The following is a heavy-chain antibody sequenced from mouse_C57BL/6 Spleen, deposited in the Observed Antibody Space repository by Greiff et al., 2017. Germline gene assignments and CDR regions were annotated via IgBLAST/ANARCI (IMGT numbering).Heavy chain of an antibody. CDR1: GYTFTSYW. CDR2: INPSNGGT. CDR3: AKLDYDCSSVDY. J-gene: IGHJ2*01. V-gene: IGHV1-53*01. D-gene: IGHD1-1*01. Sequence: QVQLKQPGPELVKPGASVKLSCKASGYTFTSYWMHWVKQRPGQGLEWIGNINPSNGGTNNNEKFQSKATLTVDKSCSTAYMPRSSLTSEDSAVYDCAKLDYDCSSVDYWGQGTTLTVSS.